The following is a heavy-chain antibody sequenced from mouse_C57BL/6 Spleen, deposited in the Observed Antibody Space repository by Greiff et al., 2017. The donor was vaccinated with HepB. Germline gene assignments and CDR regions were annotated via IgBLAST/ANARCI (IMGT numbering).Heavy chain of an antibody. CDR2: IYPGSGST. CDR3: ARSLYDYDVGYFDV. D-gene: IGHD2-4*01. Sequence: QVQLQQPGAELVKPGASVKMSCKASGYTFTSYWITWVKQRPGQGLEWIGDIYPGSGSTNYNEKFKSKATLTVDTSSSTAYMQLSSLTSEDSAVYYCARSLYDYDVGYFDVWGTGTTVTVSS. V-gene: IGHV1-55*01. CDR1: GYTFTSYW. J-gene: IGHJ1*03.